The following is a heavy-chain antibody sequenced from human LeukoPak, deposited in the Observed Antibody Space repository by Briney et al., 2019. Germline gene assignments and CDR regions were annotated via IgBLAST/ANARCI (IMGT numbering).Heavy chain of an antibody. J-gene: IGHJ4*02. CDR3: ARDQNY. Sequence: GSLRLSCAASGFTVSNNYISWVRQPPGKGLEWVSVTYSGSTDYADSVKGRFTISRDNSKNTLYLQMNSLRAEDTAVYYCARDQNYWGQGTLVTVSS. CDR1: GFTVSNNY. V-gene: IGHV3-66*03. CDR2: TYSGST.